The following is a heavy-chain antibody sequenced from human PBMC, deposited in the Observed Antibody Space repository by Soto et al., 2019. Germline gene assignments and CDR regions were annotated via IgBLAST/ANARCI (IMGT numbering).Heavy chain of an antibody. Sequence: SETLSLTCAVYGGSFSGYYWSWIRQPPGKGLEWIGEINHSGSTNYNPSLKSRVTISVDTSKNQFSLKLGSVTAADTAVYYCARVTLTGADRRNNAFDIWGPGTMVTVSS. V-gene: IGHV4-34*01. D-gene: IGHD1-20*01. J-gene: IGHJ3*02. CDR3: ARVTLTGADRRNNAFDI. CDR2: INHSGST. CDR1: GGSFSGYY.